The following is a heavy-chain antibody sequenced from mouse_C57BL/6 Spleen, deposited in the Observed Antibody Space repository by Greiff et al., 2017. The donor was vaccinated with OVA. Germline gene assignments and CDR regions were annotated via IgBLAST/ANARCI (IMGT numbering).Heavy chain of an antibody. CDR1: GYTFTSYW. CDR2: IYPSDSET. J-gene: IGHJ3*01. V-gene: IGHV1-61*01. CDR3: ATSGGYLFAY. Sequence: VQLQQPGAELVRPGSSVKLSCKASGYTFTSYWMDWVKQRPGQGLEWIGNIYPSDSETHYNQKFKDKATLTVDKSSSTAYMQLSSLTSEDSAVYYCATSGGYLFAYWGQGTLVTVSA. D-gene: IGHD5-1*01.